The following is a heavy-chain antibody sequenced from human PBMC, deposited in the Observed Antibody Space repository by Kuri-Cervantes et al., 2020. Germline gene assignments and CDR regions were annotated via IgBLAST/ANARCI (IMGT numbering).Heavy chain of an antibody. D-gene: IGHD2-15*01. J-gene: IGHJ6*03. Sequence: GGSLRLSCTASGFTFGDYAMSWVRQAPGKGLEWVGFIRSKAYGGTTEYAASVKGRFTISRDDSKSIAYLQMNSLKTEDTAVYYCTRVRYCSGGSCPYYYYYYMDVRGKGTTVTVSS. CDR3: TRVRYCSGGSCPYYYYYYMDV. CDR2: IRSKAYGGTT. CDR1: GFTFGDYA. V-gene: IGHV3-49*04.